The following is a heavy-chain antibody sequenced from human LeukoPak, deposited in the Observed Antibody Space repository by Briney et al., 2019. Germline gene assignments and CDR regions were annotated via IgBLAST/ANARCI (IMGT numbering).Heavy chain of an antibody. D-gene: IGHD1-7*01. J-gene: IGHJ4*02. V-gene: IGHV3-23*01. Sequence: SGGSLRLSCAASGFTFSSYAMSWVRQAPGKGLEWVSAISGSGGSTYYADSVKGRFTISRDNSKNTLYLQMNSLRAEDTAVYYCAKGGDKRTGTYFDYWGQGTLVTVSS. CDR1: GFTFSSYA. CDR3: AKGGDKRTGTYFDY. CDR2: ISGSGGST.